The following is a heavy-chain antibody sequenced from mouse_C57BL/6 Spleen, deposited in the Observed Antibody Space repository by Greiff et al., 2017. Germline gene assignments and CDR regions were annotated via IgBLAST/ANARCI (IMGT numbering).Heavy chain of an antibody. Sequence: EVQLQQSGPELVKPGASVKISCKASGYTFTDYYMNWVKQSHGKSLEWIGDINPNNGGTSYNQKFKGKATLTVDKSSSTAYMELRSLTSEDSAVYYCARGSPFAYWGQGTTLTVSS. J-gene: IGHJ2*01. CDR1: GYTFTDYY. V-gene: IGHV1-26*01. CDR2: INPNNGGT. CDR3: ARGSPFAY.